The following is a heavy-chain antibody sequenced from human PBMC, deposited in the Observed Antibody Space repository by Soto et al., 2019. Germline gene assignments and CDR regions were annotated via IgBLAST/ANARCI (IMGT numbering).Heavy chain of an antibody. CDR2: IYYSGST. CDR1: GGSISSGGYY. D-gene: IGHD6-19*01. CDR3: AREVLAVAIDY. V-gene: IGHV4-31*03. Sequence: SETLSLTCTVSGGSISSGGYYWSWIRQHPGKGLEWIGYIYYSGSTYYNPSLKSRVTISVDTSKNQFSLKLSSVTAADTAVYYCAREVLAVAIDYWGQGTLVTVSS. J-gene: IGHJ4*02.